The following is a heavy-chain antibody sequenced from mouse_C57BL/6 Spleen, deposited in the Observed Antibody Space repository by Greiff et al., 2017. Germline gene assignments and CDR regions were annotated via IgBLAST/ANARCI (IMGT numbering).Heavy chain of an antibody. CDR3: ARITTVVAGGY. D-gene: IGHD1-1*01. Sequence: VPLQQSGAELAKPGASVKLSCKASGYTFTSYWMHWVKQRPGQGLEWIGYINPSSGYTKYNQKFKDKATLTADQSSSTAYMQLISLTYEDSAVCYCARITTVVAGGYWGQGTSLTVSS. CDR2: INPSSGYT. J-gene: IGHJ2*02. V-gene: IGHV1-7*01. CDR1: GYTFTSYW.